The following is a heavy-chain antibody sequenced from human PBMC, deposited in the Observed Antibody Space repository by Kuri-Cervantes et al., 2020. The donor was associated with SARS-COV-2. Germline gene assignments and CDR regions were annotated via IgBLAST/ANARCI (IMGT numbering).Heavy chain of an antibody. CDR2: IYHSGST. CDR1: GYSISSGYY. Sequence: SETLSVSCTVSGYSISSGYYWGWIRQPPGKGLEWIGSIYHSGSTYYNPSLKSRVTISVDTSKNQFSLKLSSVTAADTAVYYCARTYDTVTGDAFDIWGQGTMVTVSS. D-gene: IGHD4-11*01. J-gene: IGHJ3*02. CDR3: ARTYDTVTGDAFDI. V-gene: IGHV4-38-2*02.